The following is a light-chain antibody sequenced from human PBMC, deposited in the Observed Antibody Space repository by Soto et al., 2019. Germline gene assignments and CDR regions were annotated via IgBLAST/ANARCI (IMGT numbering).Light chain of an antibody. CDR2: EAS. V-gene: IGKV1-39*01. CDR1: QSINNY. Sequence: DIQMTQSPSSLSASVGDRVTITCLTSQSINNYLNWYQQKPGEAPKVLIYEASSLQSGVPSRFSGSGSGTDFTLTISSLQSEDLATYYCQQSYRIPRTFGQGTKVDIK. CDR3: QQSYRIPRT. J-gene: IGKJ1*01.